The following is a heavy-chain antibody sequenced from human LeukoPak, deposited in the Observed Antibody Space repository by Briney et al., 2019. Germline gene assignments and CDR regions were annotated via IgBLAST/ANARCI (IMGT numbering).Heavy chain of an antibody. CDR2: INAGNGNT. V-gene: IGHV1-3*01. J-gene: IGHJ4*02. CDR3: ARDPHGDYYFDY. Sequence: MGWINAGNGNTKYSQKFQGRVTITRDTSASTAYMELSSLRSEDTAVYYCARDPHGDYYFDYWGQGTLVTVSS. D-gene: IGHD4-17*01.